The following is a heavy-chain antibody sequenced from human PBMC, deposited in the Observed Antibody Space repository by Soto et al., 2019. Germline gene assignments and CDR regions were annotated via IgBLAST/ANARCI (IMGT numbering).Heavy chain of an antibody. CDR3: ARDIVVVQAAIRGKPMDV. D-gene: IGHD2-2*02. CDR1: GGTFSSYA. CDR2: IIPIFGTA. V-gene: IGHV1-69*06. J-gene: IGHJ6*02. Sequence: SVKVSCKASGGTFSSYAISWVRQAPGQGLEWMGGIIPIFGTANYAQKFQGRVTITADKSTSTAYMELSSLRSEDTAVYYCARDIVVVQAAIRGKPMDVWGQGTTVTVSS.